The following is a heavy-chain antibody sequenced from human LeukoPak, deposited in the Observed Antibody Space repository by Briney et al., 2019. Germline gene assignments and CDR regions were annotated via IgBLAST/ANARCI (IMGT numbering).Heavy chain of an antibody. CDR2: LDPEDGET. V-gene: IGHV1-24*01. Sequence: ASVKVSCKVSGYTLTELSMHWVRQAPGKGLEWMGGLDPEDGETIYAQKFQGRVTMTEDTSTDTAYMELSSLRSEDTAVYYCATPITIFGVVDRDNNWFDPWGQGTLVTVSS. CDR1: GYTLTELS. D-gene: IGHD3-3*01. J-gene: IGHJ5*02. CDR3: ATPITIFGVVDRDNNWFDP.